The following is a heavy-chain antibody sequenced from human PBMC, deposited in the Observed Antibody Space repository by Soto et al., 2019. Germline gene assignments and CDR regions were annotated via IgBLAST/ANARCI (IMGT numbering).Heavy chain of an antibody. V-gene: IGHV3-23*01. CDR1: GFTFSSYA. Sequence: GGSLRLSCAASGFTFSSYAMSWVRQAPGKGLEWVSAISGGGGSTYYADSVKGRFTISRDNSKNTLYLQMNSLRAEDTAVYYCAKSTPTWQQLVPMPDYWGQGTLVTVSS. J-gene: IGHJ4*02. D-gene: IGHD6-13*01. CDR2: ISGGGGST. CDR3: AKSTPTWQQLVPMPDY.